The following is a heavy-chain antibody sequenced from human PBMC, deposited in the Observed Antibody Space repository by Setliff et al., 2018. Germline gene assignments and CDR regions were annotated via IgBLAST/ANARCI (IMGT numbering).Heavy chain of an antibody. Sequence: SETLSLTCTVSGGSISSYYWSWIRQAPGKGLEWIGHISYSGNTKYSPSLKSRVTISGDTSQNYFSLKLTSVTEADTAVYYCARGPPGYYYYMNVWGQGTTVTVSS. V-gene: IGHV4-59*01. CDR3: ARGPPGYYYYMNV. CDR1: GGSISSYY. CDR2: ISYSGNT. J-gene: IGHJ6*03.